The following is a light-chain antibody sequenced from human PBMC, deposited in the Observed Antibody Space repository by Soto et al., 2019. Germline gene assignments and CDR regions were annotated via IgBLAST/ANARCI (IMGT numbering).Light chain of an antibody. CDR3: QQYGSSRT. CDR1: QSVSSNY. Sequence: EIVLTQSPGTLSLSPGERATLSCRASQSVSSNYLAWYQQKPGQAPRLLIYGASSRATGIPDRFSGSGSGTDFSLTIRRLEPEDLSVYYCQQYGSSRTFVQGTRLEIK. CDR2: GAS. J-gene: IGKJ5*01. V-gene: IGKV3-20*01.